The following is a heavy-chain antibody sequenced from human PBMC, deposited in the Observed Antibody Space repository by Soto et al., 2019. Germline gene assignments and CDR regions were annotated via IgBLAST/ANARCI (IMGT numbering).Heavy chain of an antibody. V-gene: IGHV1-18*04. CDR3: ARGMTPDYFDF. CDR1: GYTFTNYG. Sequence: GPEVQKPGASVKVSCKTSGYTFTNYGISWVRQAPGQGLEWMGWTNTYNGNTKYAQDLQGRVTMTADTSTNTAYLDLRSLRSDDTAVFFCARGMTPDYFDFWGQGTLVTVSS. CDR2: TNTYNGNT. J-gene: IGHJ4*02.